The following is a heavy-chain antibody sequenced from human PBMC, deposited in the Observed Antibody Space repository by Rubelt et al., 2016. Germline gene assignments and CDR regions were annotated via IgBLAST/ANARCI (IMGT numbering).Heavy chain of an antibody. J-gene: IGHJ4*02. CDR2: ISSDGTNI. CDR1: GVTFSNYW. Sequence: EVQLVESGGGLIQPGGSLRLSCVASGVTFSNYWMHWVRLAPGKGLVWVSRISSDGTNIVYADSVKGRFTISRDNPKSVLYLQLNSLRAEDTAVYYCARDGVVGATTNYWGQGTLVTVSA. D-gene: IGHD1-26*01. V-gene: IGHV3-74*02. CDR3: ARDGVVGATTNY.